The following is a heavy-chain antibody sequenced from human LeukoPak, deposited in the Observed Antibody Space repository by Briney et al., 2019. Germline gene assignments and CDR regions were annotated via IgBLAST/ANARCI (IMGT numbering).Heavy chain of an antibody. D-gene: IGHD2-2*01. Sequence: GGSLRLSCAASGFSFSSYSMNWVRQAPGKGLECVSSISSSSTSTYYADSVKGRFTISRDNAKNSVYLQVSSLRAEDTAVYYCTRDPANMDVWGKGTTVTVSS. V-gene: IGHV3-21*01. CDR2: ISSSSTST. CDR1: GFSFSSYS. J-gene: IGHJ6*03. CDR3: TRDPANMDV.